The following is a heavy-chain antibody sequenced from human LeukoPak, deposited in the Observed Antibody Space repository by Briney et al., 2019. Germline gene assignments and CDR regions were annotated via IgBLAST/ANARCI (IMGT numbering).Heavy chain of an antibody. J-gene: IGHJ4*02. CDR2: IYYSGST. Sequence: SETLSLTCTLSGRSIHSSSYYWGWVRPPPGKGLEWIANIYYSGSTYYSPSLRSRVTISVDTSKNQFSLKLTSVTAADTAVYYCARHASVSGNWPRPLDYWGQGSLVTVSS. CDR1: GRSIHSSSYY. V-gene: IGHV4-39*01. CDR3: ARHASVSGNWPRPLDY. D-gene: IGHD3-3*01.